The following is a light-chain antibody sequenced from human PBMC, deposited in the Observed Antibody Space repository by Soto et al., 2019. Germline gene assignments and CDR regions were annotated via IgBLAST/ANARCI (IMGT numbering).Light chain of an antibody. Sequence: ETVMTQSPATLSVSPGESASLSCRASQSVSDFLAWYQQKPGQAPRLLIYGASTRATGIPARFSGRGSGTEFTLTISSLQSEDFAVYYCQQYYNWPRTIGQGTKVEIK. V-gene: IGKV3-15*01. CDR2: GAS. CDR1: QSVSDF. CDR3: QQYYNWPRT. J-gene: IGKJ1*01.